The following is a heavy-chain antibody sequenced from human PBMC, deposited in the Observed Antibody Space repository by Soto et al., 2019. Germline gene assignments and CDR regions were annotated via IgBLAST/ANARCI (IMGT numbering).Heavy chain of an antibody. Sequence: GGSLRLSCEGSGFIFRQYGMAWVRQPPWRGLEWVSSISGSSDEILYADSVRGRFTISRDNSKNAVFLQMNSLRVDDTAKYYCAKDLRSLSDFLWLKWGQGT. CDR3: AKDLRSLSDFLWLK. CDR2: ISGSSDEI. V-gene: IGHV3-23*01. CDR1: GFIFRQYG. D-gene: IGHD5-12*01. J-gene: IGHJ4*02.